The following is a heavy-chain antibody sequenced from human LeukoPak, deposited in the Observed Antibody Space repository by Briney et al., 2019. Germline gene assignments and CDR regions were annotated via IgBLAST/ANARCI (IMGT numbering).Heavy chain of an antibody. V-gene: IGHV4-39*01. Sequence: SETLSLTCTVSGGSISSNSYYWGWIRQPPGKGLEWIGSIYYTGSTYYNPSLKSRVTISADTSKNQFSLNLSSVTAADTAVYYCARTGSIAAHGSFVGFDPWGQGTLVTVSS. D-gene: IGHD6-6*01. CDR2: IYYTGST. CDR1: GGSISSNSYY. J-gene: IGHJ5*02. CDR3: ARTGSIAAHGSFVGFDP.